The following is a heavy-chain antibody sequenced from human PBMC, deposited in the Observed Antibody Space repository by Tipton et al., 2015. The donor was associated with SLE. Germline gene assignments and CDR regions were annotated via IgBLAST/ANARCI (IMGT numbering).Heavy chain of an antibody. V-gene: IGHV3-21*03. CDR1: GFTFTSYT. Sequence: GSLRLSCAASGFTFTSYTVTWVRQAPGKGLEWVSSISSTMSYTYYADSVKGRFTISRDNAKKSVYLQMNSLRAEDTAVYYCVRHPDLYYDSNKVIRAVTGYYGMDVWGQGTTVTVSS. CDR3: VRHPDLYYDSNKVIRAVTGYYGMDV. D-gene: IGHD3-22*01. CDR2: ISSTMSYT. J-gene: IGHJ6*02.